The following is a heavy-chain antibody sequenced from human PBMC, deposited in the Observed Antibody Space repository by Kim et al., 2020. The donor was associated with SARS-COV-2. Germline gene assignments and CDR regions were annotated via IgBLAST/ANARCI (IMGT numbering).Heavy chain of an antibody. J-gene: IGHJ6*02. V-gene: IGHV3-33*01. CDR3: ARGPHYDCGSGYSDYYYGRDV. CDR2: IWIDGSDK. Sequence: GGSLRLSCSASGFTFNTYGMHWVRQAPGKGLEWVAVIWIDGSDKYYADSVKGRFTISRDNSKDTLYLQMRSLRAEDTAVYYCARGPHYDCGSGYSDYYYGRDVWGQGPTVPVPS. D-gene: IGHD3-3*01. CDR1: GFTFNTYG.